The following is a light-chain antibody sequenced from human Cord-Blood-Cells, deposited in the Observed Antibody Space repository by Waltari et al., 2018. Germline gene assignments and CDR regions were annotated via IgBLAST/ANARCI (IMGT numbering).Light chain of an antibody. CDR1: QSVLYSSNNKNY. CDR3: QQYYSTPYT. Sequence: DIMMTQSPDSLAVSLGERATINCKSSQSVLYSSNNKNYLAWYQQKPGQPPKLLIYWASTRESGVPDRFSGSWSGTDFTLTISSLQAEDVAVYYCQQYYSTPYTFGQGTKLEIK. V-gene: IGKV4-1*01. CDR2: WAS. J-gene: IGKJ2*01.